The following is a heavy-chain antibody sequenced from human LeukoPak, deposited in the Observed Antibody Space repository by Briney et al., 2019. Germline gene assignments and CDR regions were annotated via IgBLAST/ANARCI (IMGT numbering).Heavy chain of an antibody. CDR1: GGSFSGFY. Sequence: PSETLSLTCAVYGGSFSGFYWTWVRQAPGKGLEWIGEINQSGSSSYNPSLKSRVTISVDRSKNQVSLTLRSLAAADTVVYYCARSFCGGYCYSSRWLLLDGYYYYMDVWGKGTTVTVSS. D-gene: IGHD2-21*02. CDR3: ARSFCGGYCYSSRWLLLDGYYYYMDV. CDR2: INQSGSS. V-gene: IGHV4-34*01. J-gene: IGHJ6*03.